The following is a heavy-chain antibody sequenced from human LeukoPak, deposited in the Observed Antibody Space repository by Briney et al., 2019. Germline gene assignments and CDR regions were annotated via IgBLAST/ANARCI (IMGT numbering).Heavy chain of an antibody. J-gene: IGHJ3*01. CDR1: GYTFTSYG. CDR2: ISAYNGNT. V-gene: IGHV1-18*01. CDR3: ARDQGQWLVR. D-gene: IGHD6-19*01. Sequence: ASVKVSCKASGYTFTSYGISWVRQAPGQGLEWMGWISAYNGNTNYAQKLQGRVTITADESTSTAYMELSSLRSEDTAVYYCARDQGQWLVRWGQGTMVTVSS.